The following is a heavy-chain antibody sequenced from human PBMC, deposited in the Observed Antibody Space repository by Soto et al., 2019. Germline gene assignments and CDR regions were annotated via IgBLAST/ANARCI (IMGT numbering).Heavy chain of an antibody. Sequence: EVQLVESGGGLVQPGGSLRLSCAASGFTLSDNWIHWVRRAPGKGLVWVSRINNDGSSVTYADSVKGRFTLSRDNAKNTWFLQMDSLRVEDTAMYYCVRAPEQRPFDSWGQGTLVTVSS. CDR3: VRAPEQRPFDS. V-gene: IGHV3-74*03. J-gene: IGHJ4*02. CDR2: INNDGSSV. D-gene: IGHD6-25*01. CDR1: GFTLSDNW.